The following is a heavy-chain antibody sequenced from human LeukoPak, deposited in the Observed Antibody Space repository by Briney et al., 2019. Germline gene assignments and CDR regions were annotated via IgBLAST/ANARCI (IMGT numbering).Heavy chain of an antibody. J-gene: IGHJ3*02. CDR2: INPNSGGT. V-gene: IGHV1-2*06. CDR1: GYTFTCYY. CDR3: ASITKPKDDAFDI. D-gene: IGHD3-10*01. Sequence: ASVKVSCKASGYTFTCYYMHWVRQAPGQGLECIGRINPNSGGTNYAQKFQGRVTMTRDTSISTAYMELSRLRSDDTAVYYCASITKPKDDAFDIWGQGTMVTVSS.